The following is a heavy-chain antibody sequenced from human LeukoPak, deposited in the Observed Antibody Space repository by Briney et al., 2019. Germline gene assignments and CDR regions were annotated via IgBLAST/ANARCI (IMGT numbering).Heavy chain of an antibody. V-gene: IGHV4-30-4*08. CDR1: GGSISSGDYY. J-gene: IGHJ5*02. Sequence: SQTLSLTCTVSGGSISSGDYYWRWIRQPPGKGLEWIGYIYYSGSTNYNPSLKSRVTISVDTSKNQFSLKLSSVTAADRAVYYVARARGYYDSSGFDPWGQGTLVTVSS. D-gene: IGHD3-22*01. CDR2: IYYSGST. CDR3: ARARGYYDSSGFDP.